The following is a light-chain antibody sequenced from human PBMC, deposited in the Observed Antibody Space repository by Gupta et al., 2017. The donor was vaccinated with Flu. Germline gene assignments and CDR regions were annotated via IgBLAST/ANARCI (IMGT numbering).Light chain of an antibody. Sequence: KSSQSVLYSSNNKNYLAWYQQKPGQPPNLLIYWASTRESGVPDRFSGSGSGTDFTPTISSLQAEDVAVYYCQQYYSTPPFTFGPGTKVDVK. V-gene: IGKV4-1*01. J-gene: IGKJ3*01. CDR1: QSVLYSSNNKNY. CDR2: WAS. CDR3: QQYYSTPPFT.